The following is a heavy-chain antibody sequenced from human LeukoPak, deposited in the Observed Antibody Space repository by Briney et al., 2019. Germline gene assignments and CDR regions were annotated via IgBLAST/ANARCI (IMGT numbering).Heavy chain of an antibody. CDR3: ARGSYYYGSGSFMGSDS. D-gene: IGHD3-10*01. V-gene: IGHV1-3*01. CDR2: INAGNGNT. J-gene: IGHJ4*02. CDR1: GYTFTNYA. Sequence: ASVKVSFKASGYTFTNYAMHWVRQAPGQRPEWMGWINAGNGNTEYSQKFQDRVTITRDTSASTVYMDLSSLRSEDTAVYYCARGSYYYGSGSFMGSDSWGQGTLVTVSS.